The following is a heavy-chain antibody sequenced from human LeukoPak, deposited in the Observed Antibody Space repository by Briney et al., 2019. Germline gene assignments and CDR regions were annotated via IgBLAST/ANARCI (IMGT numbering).Heavy chain of an antibody. Sequence: GASVKVSCKASGYTFTSYAMNWVRQAPGQGLEWMGWINTNTGNPTYAQGFTGRFVFSLDTSVSTAYLQISSLKAEDTAVYYCARAGSSGWADAFEIWGQGTMVTVSS. V-gene: IGHV7-4-1*02. CDR1: GYTFTSYA. D-gene: IGHD6-19*01. CDR3: ARAGSSGWADAFEI. CDR2: INTNTGNP. J-gene: IGHJ3*02.